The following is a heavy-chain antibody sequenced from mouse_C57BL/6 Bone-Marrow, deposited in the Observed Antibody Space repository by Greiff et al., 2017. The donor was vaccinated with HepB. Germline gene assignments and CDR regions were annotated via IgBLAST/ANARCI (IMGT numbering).Heavy chain of an antibody. V-gene: IGHV1-82*01. CDR1: GYAFSSSW. CDR3: ASSSSSWYFDV. CDR2: IYPGDGDT. J-gene: IGHJ1*03. Sequence: VKLQESGPELVKPGASVKISCKASGYAFSSSWMNWVKQRPGKGLEWIGRIYPGDGDTNYNGKFKGKATLTADKSSSTAYMQLSSLTSEDSAVYFCASSSSSWYFDVWGTGTTVTVSS.